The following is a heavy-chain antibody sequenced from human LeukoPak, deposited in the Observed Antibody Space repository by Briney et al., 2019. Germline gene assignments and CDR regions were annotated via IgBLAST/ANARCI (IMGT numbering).Heavy chain of an antibody. D-gene: IGHD3-22*01. V-gene: IGHV4-39*07. Sequence: SETLSLTCTVSGGSISSSSYYWAWIRQPPGQGLEWFGSIYYSGSTNYNPSLKSRVTISVDTSKNQFSLKLSSVTAADTAVYYCARGRFYDTNWGQGTTVTVSS. J-gene: IGHJ6*02. CDR3: ARGRFYDTN. CDR2: IYYSGST. CDR1: GGSISSSSYY.